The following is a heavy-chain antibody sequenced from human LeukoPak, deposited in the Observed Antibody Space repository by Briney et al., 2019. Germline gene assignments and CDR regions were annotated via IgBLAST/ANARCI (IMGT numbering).Heavy chain of an antibody. J-gene: IGHJ1*01. CDR1: GGSISSYY. CDR2: ISYSGRT. V-gene: IGHV4-59*01. Sequence: PSETLSLTCTVSGGSISSYYWSWIRQPPGKGLEWIGCISYSGRTKYNPSLRSRVTMSVDTSKNQFSLKLCSVTAADAAVYYCARGNGDYVEYFQHWGQGTLVTVSS. D-gene: IGHD4-17*01. CDR3: ARGNGDYVEYFQH.